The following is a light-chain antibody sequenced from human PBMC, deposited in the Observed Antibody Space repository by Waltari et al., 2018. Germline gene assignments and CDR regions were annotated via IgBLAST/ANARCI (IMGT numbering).Light chain of an antibody. Sequence: QSVLTQPPSVSGAPGQRVTIPCTGSSSNTGAGYDVHWYQQLPGTAPQLPIYGNSNRPSGVPDRFSGSKSGTSASLAITGLQAEDEADYYCQSYDSSLSVLYVFGTGTKVTVL. CDR2: GNS. V-gene: IGLV1-40*01. CDR1: SSNTGAGYD. J-gene: IGLJ1*01. CDR3: QSYDSSLSVLYV.